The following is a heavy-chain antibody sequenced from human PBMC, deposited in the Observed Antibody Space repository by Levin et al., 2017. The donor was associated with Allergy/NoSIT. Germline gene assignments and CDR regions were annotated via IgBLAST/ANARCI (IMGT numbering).Heavy chain of an antibody. Sequence: SQTLSLTCTVSGGSISDHFWSWIRQAPGKGLEWIGEVYYSGTTNYTPSLKSRVTISVDTYDNQFSPKLRSVTAADTAIYYCARYRREYSGHDHYYYYYMDVWGKGTTVTVSS. J-gene: IGHJ6*03. D-gene: IGHD5-12*01. V-gene: IGHV4-59*11. CDR3: ARYRREYSGHDHYYYYYMDV. CDR2: VYYSGTT. CDR1: GGSISDHF.